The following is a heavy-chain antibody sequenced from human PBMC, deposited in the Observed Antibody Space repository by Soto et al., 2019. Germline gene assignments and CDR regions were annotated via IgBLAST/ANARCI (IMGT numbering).Heavy chain of an antibody. CDR3: VMVDNYVTPTPQDV. Sequence: QVQLVQSGVEGKKPGASVKVSCKASGYIFVNYGTAWVRQPPGQGLEWMGWFSPYTGNTHSASKVQGRLTMTTDTSTSTAYMDLGSLTSDDTAVYYCVMVDNYVTPTPQDVWGQGTTVTVSS. J-gene: IGHJ6*02. CDR2: FSPYTGNT. CDR1: GYIFVNYG. V-gene: IGHV1-18*01. D-gene: IGHD3-16*01.